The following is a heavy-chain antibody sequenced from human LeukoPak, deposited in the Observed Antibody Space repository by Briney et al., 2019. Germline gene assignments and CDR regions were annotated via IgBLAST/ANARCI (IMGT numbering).Heavy chain of an antibody. CDR2: IYYSGSA. Sequence: PSETLSLTCTVSGGSITTYYWSWIRQPPGKGLEWIGNIYYSGSANYNPSLKSRVIISVDTSKNQFSLKLISVTAADTAVYYCTRGSIAYYYMDVWGKGTTVTISS. D-gene: IGHD3-22*01. V-gene: IGHV4-59*01. CDR3: TRGSIAYYYMDV. J-gene: IGHJ6*03. CDR1: GGSITTYY.